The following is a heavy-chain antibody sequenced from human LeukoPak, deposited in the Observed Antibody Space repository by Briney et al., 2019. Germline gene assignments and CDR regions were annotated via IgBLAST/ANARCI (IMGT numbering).Heavy chain of an antibody. CDR2: IYPGDSDT. D-gene: IGHD5-12*01. V-gene: IGHV5-51*01. CDR1: GYSFTSYW. Sequence: GESLKISCKGSGYSFTSYWIGWVRQMPGKGLEWMGIIYPGDSDTRYSPSFQGQVTISADKSISTAYLQWSSLKASDTAMYYCARALRPRGYYYGMDVWGQGTTVTVSS. CDR3: ARALRPRGYYYGMDV. J-gene: IGHJ6*02.